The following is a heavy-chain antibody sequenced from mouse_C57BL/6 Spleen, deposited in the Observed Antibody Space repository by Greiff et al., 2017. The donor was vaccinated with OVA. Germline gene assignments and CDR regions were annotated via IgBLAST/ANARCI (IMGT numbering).Heavy chain of an antibody. V-gene: IGHV2-9-1*01. D-gene: IGHD4-1*02. Sequence: VQVVESGPGLVAPSQSLSITCTVSGFSLTSYAISWVRQPPGKGLEWLGVIWTGGGTNYNSALKSRLSISKDNSKSQVFLKMNSLQTDDTARYYCARSPPQLGRAMDYWGQGTSVTVSS. CDR1: GFSLTSYA. J-gene: IGHJ4*01. CDR3: ARSPPQLGRAMDY. CDR2: IWTGGGT.